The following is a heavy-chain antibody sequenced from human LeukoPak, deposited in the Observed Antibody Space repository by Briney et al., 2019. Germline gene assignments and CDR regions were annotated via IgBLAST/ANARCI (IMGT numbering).Heavy chain of an antibody. V-gene: IGHV3-30*03. CDR3: ARESASYGMDV. J-gene: IGHJ6*02. Sequence: GGSLRLSCAGSGFTFSNYGMHWVRQAPGKWPEWVAVISYDGSNKYYADSVKGRFTISRDNSKNTLYLQMNSLRAEDTAVYYCARESASYGMDVWGQGTTVTVSS. CDR2: ISYDGSNK. CDR1: GFTFSNYG.